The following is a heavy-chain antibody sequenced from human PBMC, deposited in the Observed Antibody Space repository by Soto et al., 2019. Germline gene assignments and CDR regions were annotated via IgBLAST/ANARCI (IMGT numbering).Heavy chain of an antibody. D-gene: IGHD5-12*01. CDR2: IIPIFGTA. J-gene: IGHJ3*02. CDR3: AREMATTWGAFDI. Sequence: GASVKVSCKASGGTFSSYAISWVRQAPGQGLEWMGGIIPIFGTANYAQKFQGRVTITRDTSASTAYMELSSLRSEDTAVYYCAREMATTWGAFDIWGQGTMVTVS. CDR1: GGTFSSYA. V-gene: IGHV1-69*05.